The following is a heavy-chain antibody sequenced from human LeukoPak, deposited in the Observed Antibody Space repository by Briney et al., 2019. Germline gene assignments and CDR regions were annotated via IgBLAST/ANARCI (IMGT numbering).Heavy chain of an antibody. V-gene: IGHV4-38-2*02. Sequence: SETLSLTCTVSGYSISSGYYWGWIRQPPGKGLEWIGSIYHSGSTYYNPSLKSRVTISVDTSKNQFSLKLSSVTAADTAVYYCAGDDCSSTSCDWFDPWGQGTLVTVSS. CDR2: IYHSGST. J-gene: IGHJ5*02. CDR1: GYSISSGYY. D-gene: IGHD2-2*01. CDR3: AGDDCSSTSCDWFDP.